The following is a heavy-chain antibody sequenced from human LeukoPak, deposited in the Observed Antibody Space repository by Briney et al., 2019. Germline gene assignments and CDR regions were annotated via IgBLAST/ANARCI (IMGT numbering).Heavy chain of an antibody. D-gene: IGHD2-2*01. CDR3: ARRVVVPAAIVDWFDP. J-gene: IGHJ5*02. V-gene: IGHV1-3*01. CDR2: INAGNGNT. CDR1: GYTFTSYT. Sequence: ASVKVSCKASGYTFTSYTMHWVRQAPGQRLEWMGWINAGNGNTKYSQKFQGRVTLTRDTSASTAYMELSSLRSEDTAVYYCARRVVVPAAIVDWFDPWGQGTLVTVSS.